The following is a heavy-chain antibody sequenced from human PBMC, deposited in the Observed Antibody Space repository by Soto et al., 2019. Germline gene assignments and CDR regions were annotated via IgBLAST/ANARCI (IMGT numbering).Heavy chain of an antibody. J-gene: IGHJ6*02. CDR3: ARSSGRRHVFTFDYGLDV. D-gene: IGHD3-16*01. CDR1: GFSVGDNY. V-gene: IGHV3-11*06. CDR2: SSSSGGYT. Sequence: QVQLVESGGGLVEPGGSLRLSCAASGFSVGDNYMTWIRQAPGKGLEWLSYSSSSGGYTNYAASVKGRFTISRDNTKNSRYLQMDSLRAEDTAVYSWARSSGRRHVFTFDYGLDVWGQGTTVTVSS.